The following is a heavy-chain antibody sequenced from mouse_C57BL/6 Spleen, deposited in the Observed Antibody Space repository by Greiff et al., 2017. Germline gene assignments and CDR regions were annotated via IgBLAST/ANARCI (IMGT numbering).Heavy chain of an antibody. CDR1: GYSFTSYY. D-gene: IGHD1-1*01. V-gene: IGHV1-66*01. CDR3: AVITTVGAFDY. CDR2: MYTGSGNT. Sequence: QVQLQQSGPELVKPGASVKISCKASGYSFTSYYIHWVKQRPGQGLEWIGWMYTGSGNTKYNEKFEGKATLTADTSSSTAYMQLSILTSEYSAVYYCAVITTVGAFDYWGQGTTHTVSS. J-gene: IGHJ2*01.